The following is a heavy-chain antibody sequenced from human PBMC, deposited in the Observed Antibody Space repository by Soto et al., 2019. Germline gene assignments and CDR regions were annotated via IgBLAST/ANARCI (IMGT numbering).Heavy chain of an antibody. V-gene: IGHV4-39*07. CDR1: GGSISSSSYY. Sequence: PSETLSLTCTVSGGSISSSSYYWGWIRQPPGKGLEWIGNIYYTGSTYYSPSLSSRVTISVDTSKNQFSLRLSSVTAADTAVYYCATSRSLGTFFDYWGQGTLVTVSS. CDR3: ATSRSLGTFFDY. D-gene: IGHD6-13*01. J-gene: IGHJ4*02. CDR2: IYYTGST.